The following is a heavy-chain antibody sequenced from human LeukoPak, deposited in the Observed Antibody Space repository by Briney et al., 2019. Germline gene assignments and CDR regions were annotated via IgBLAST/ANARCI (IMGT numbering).Heavy chain of an antibody. CDR2: ISSSSSYI. D-gene: IGHD6-19*01. CDR3: ARDHPIAVAGLNWFDP. Sequence: PGGSLRLSCAASGFTFNNYAMSWVRQAPGKGLEWVSSISSSSSYIYYADSVKGRFTISRDNAKNSLYLQMNSLRAEDTAVYYCARDHPIAVAGLNWFDPWGQGTLVTVSS. V-gene: IGHV3-21*01. CDR1: GFTFNNYA. J-gene: IGHJ5*02.